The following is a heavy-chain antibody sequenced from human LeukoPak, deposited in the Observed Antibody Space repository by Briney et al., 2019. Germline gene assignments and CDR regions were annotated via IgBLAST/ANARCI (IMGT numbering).Heavy chain of an antibody. CDR1: GGSISSYY. Sequence: SETLSLTCTVSGGSISSYYWSWIRQPPGKGLEWVAFISYSGSPDYNPSLTSQVTISIDTSKNQFSLKLTSVTSADTAVYYCARGVDTALLPYYYYLMDVWGKGTTVTVSS. V-gene: IGHV4-59*01. CDR2: ISYSGSP. D-gene: IGHD5-18*01. J-gene: IGHJ6*03. CDR3: ARGVDTALLPYYYYLMDV.